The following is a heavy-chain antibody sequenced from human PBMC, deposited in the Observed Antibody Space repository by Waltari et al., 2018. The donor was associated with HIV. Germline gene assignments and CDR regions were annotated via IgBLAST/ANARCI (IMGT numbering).Heavy chain of an antibody. CDR2: FVYSGTT. V-gene: IGHV4-39*07. Sequence: QLQLQESGPGLVKPSETLSLTCTVSGGSISTYSYYWGWIRQPPGKGLEWITKFVYSGTTYDNPALKSRVTISIDASKNQFSLKMSSVTAADTAVYYCVRVGGPIVPQSGRFDYWGQGTLVTVSA. D-gene: IGHD3-16*01. J-gene: IGHJ4*02. CDR3: VRVGGPIVPQSGRFDY. CDR1: GGSISTYSYY.